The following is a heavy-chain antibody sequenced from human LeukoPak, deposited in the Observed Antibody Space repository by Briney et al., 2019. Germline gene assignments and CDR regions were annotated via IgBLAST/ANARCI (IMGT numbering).Heavy chain of an antibody. J-gene: IGHJ2*01. CDR2: FYYSGNT. D-gene: IGHD3-22*01. CDR3: ARRYYYDSSGPSPWYFDL. Sequence: PSETLSLTCTVSGGSISSSSYYWGWIRQPPGKGLEWIGSFYYSGNTYYNPSLKSRVTISGDTSKNQFSLKLSSVTAADTAVYYCARRYYYDSSGPSPWYFDLWGRGTLVTVSS. V-gene: IGHV4-39*01. CDR1: GGSISSSSYY.